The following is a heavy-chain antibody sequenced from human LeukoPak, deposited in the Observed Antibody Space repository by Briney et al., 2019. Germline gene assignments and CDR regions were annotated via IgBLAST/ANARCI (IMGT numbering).Heavy chain of an antibody. CDR2: IWYDGIRE. CDR3: ARDLSFGSLDF. Sequence: PGGSLRLSCVASGFTLSSHGMHWVRQAPGKGLEWVALIWYDGIRENYADSVKGRFTISRDLSKNTLNLQMNSLRVDDTAVFYCARDLSFGSLDFRGQGTLVTVSS. V-gene: IGHV3-33*01. J-gene: IGHJ4*02. CDR1: GFTLSSHG. D-gene: IGHD1-26*01.